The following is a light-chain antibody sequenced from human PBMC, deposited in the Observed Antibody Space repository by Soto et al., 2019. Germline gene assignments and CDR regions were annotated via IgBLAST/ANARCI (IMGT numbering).Light chain of an antibody. CDR2: SDN. J-gene: IGLJ7*01. CDR1: SSNIGSNI. CDR3: AAWYDSLDGFV. Sequence: QSVLTQPPSASGTPGQRVTISCSGTSSNIGSNIVTWYQQLPGTAPKLLIYSDNQRPSRVPDRFSASKSGTSASLAISGLQSEDEADYYCAAWYDSLDGFVFGGGTQLTVL. V-gene: IGLV1-44*01.